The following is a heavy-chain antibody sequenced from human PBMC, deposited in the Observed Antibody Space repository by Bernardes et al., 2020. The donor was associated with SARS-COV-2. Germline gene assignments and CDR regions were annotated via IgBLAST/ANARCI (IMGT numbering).Heavy chain of an antibody. J-gene: IGHJ5*02. D-gene: IGHD6-19*01. V-gene: IGHV3-30*18. CDR1: GFTFSSYG. CDR2: ISYDGSNK. CDR3: AKDSGRPIAVAGTGWFDP. Sequence: GGSLRLSCAASGFTFSSYGMHWVRQAPGKGLEWVAVISYDGSNKYYADSVKGRFTISRDNSKNTLYLQMNSLRAEDTAVYYCAKDSGRPIAVAGTGWFDPWGQGTLVTVSS.